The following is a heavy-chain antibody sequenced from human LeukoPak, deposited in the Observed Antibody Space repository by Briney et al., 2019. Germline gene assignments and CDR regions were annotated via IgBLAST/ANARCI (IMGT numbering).Heavy chain of an antibody. CDR1: GFIFSHHG. V-gene: IGHV3-21*01. CDR3: ARDSSGYNFDY. D-gene: IGHD3-22*01. J-gene: IGHJ4*02. Sequence: GGSLRLSCAASGFIFSHHGMNWVRQAPGKGLEWVSGIRTDGVTTYYADSVKGRFTISRDNAKNSLYLQMNSLRAEDTAVYYCARDSSGYNFDYWGQGTLVTVSS. CDR2: IRTDGVTT.